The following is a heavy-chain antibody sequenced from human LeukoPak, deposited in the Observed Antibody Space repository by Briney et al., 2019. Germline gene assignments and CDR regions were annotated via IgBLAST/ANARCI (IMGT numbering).Heavy chain of an antibody. CDR3: PSDRGYCNNAFCPLDQ. V-gene: IGHV3-11*01. CDR1: EFHLKNYY. Sequence: GRSLRLSCAASEFHLKNYYMTWLRQAPGKGLDWISYTSSNADKTYYADSVKGSFTIFRATAKTSLSLQIDGLRFQDPPIYYFPSDRGYCNNAFCPLDQWGQGTLVSVSS. CDR2: TSSNADKT. D-gene: IGHD2-8*01. J-gene: IGHJ4*02.